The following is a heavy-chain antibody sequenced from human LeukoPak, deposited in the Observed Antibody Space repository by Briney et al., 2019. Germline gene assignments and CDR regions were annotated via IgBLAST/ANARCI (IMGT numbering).Heavy chain of an antibody. J-gene: IGHJ4*02. D-gene: IGHD3-10*01. V-gene: IGHV3-23*01. Sequence: GGSLRLSCAASGFTFSTYAMSWVRQAPGKGLEWVSAISGSGGSTYYADSVKGRFTISRDNSKNTLYLQMNSLRAEDTSIYFCAKALEQETVITLDSWGQGTLVTVSS. CDR3: AKALEQETVITLDS. CDR2: ISGSGGST. CDR1: GFTFSTYA.